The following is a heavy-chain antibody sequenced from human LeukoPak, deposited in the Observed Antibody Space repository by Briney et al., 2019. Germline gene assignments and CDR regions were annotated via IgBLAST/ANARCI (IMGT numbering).Heavy chain of an antibody. CDR2: ISFDDGSNK. CDR1: GFTLSSYA. V-gene: IGHV3-30*04. Sequence: GKSLRLSCAASGFTLSSYAMHWVRQAPGKGLEWVAVISFDDGSNKYYADSVKGRFTISRDNSKNTLYLQMNSLRAEDTAMYYCAREQEMATTLLYWGQGTLVTVSS. J-gene: IGHJ4*02. D-gene: IGHD5-24*01. CDR3: AREQEMATTLLY.